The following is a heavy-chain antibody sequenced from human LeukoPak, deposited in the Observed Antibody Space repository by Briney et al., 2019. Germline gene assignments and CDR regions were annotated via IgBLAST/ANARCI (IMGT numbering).Heavy chain of an antibody. Sequence: GGSLRLSCAASGFTVSNNYMSWVRQAPGKGLEWVSVLYRDGTTYYADSMKGRFIISRDNSKNTVHLQMNSLRAEDTGVYYCATAPWDTSAYSFDYWGQGTLVTVSS. CDR2: LYRDGTT. V-gene: IGHV3-53*01. D-gene: IGHD3-22*01. J-gene: IGHJ4*02. CDR1: GFTVSNNY. CDR3: ATAPWDTSAYSFDY.